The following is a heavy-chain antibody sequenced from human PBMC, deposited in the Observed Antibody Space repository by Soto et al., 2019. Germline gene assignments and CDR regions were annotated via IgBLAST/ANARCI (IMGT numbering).Heavy chain of an antibody. CDR1: GFSLSTSGMC. J-gene: IGHJ4*02. D-gene: IGHD1-7*01. CDR3: SRTGITGTNSPFDY. V-gene: IGHV2-70*01. CDR2: IDWDDGK. Sequence: SGPTLVNPTQTLTLTCTFSGFSLSTSGMCVSWIRQPPGKALEWLALIDWDDGKYYSTSLKTRLTISKDTSKNQVVLTMTNMDPVDTATYYCSRTGITGTNSPFDYWGQGTLVTVSS.